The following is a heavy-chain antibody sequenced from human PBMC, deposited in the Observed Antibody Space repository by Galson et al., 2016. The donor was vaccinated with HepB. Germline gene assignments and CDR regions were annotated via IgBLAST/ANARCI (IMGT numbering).Heavy chain of an antibody. J-gene: IGHJ2*01. D-gene: IGHD3-10*01. Sequence: SLRLSCAASGFTFSTYTMNWVRQVPGKGLEWVSSFSSSSGYIYYADSAKGRFTISRDNTKNSLYLQMNSLRAEDTAVYYCARVSGELVRWYFDLWGRGTLVTVSS. V-gene: IGHV3-21*01. CDR1: GFTFSTYT. CDR2: FSSSSGYI. CDR3: ARVSGELVRWYFDL.